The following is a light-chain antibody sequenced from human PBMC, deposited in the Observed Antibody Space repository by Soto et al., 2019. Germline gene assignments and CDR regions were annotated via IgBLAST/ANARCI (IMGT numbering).Light chain of an antibody. V-gene: IGKV3-15*01. CDR3: QQYLSVPHT. Sequence: EIVMTQSPATLSVSPGERATLSCRASQSVGNDLAWYQQKPGQAPRLLIYGASTRATGIPARFSGSGSWTEFTLTISRLQSEDVAVYYCQQYLSVPHTFGQGTKLEIK. CDR1: QSVGND. J-gene: IGKJ2*01. CDR2: GAS.